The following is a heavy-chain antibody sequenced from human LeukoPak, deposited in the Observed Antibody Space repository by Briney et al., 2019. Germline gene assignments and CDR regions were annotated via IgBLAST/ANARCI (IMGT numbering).Heavy chain of an antibody. V-gene: IGHV3-23*01. D-gene: IGHD3-3*01. CDR3: AKEFWSGSTNYYYYGMDV. Sequence: AGGSLRLSCAASGFTFSSYAMSWVRQAPGKGLEWVSAISGSGGSTYYADSVKGRFTISRDNSKNTLYLQMNSLRAEDTAVYYCAKEFWSGSTNYYYYGMDVWGQGTTVTVSS. J-gene: IGHJ6*02. CDR2: ISGSGGST. CDR1: GFTFSSYA.